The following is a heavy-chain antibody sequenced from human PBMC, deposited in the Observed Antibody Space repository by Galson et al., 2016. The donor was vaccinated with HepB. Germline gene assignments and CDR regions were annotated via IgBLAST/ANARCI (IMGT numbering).Heavy chain of an antibody. D-gene: IGHD3-22*01. J-gene: IGHJ4*02. CDR3: AKDTAVDYYDSSGYSDY. CDR1: GFTFDDYA. CDR2: ISWNSGSI. Sequence: LRLSCAASGFTFDDYAMHWVRQAPGKGLEWVSGISWNSGSIGYADSVKGRFTISRDNAKNSLYLQMNSLRAEDTALYYCAKDTAVDYYDSSGYSDYWGQGTLVTVSS. V-gene: IGHV3-9*01.